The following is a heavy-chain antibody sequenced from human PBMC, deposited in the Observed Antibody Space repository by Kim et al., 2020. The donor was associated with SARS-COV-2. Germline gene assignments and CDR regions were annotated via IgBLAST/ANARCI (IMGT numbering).Heavy chain of an antibody. J-gene: IGHJ4*02. CDR2: IKSKGGGETT. Sequence: GGSLRLSCAASGFSFIPAWMSWARQAPGKGLEWVGLIKSKGGGETTDYAAPVKGRFTISRDDSRNTVYLQMNSLKSEDTAVYYCTWIRGNGGYPLDHWGQGTLVTVSS. D-gene: IGHD2-15*01. CDR1: GFSFIPAW. V-gene: IGHV3-15*01. CDR3: TWIRGNGGYPLDH.